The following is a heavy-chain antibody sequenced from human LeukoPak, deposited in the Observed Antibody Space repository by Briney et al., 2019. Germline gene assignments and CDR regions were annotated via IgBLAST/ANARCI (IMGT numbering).Heavy chain of an antibody. CDR1: GGSISTYY. D-gene: IGHD6-19*01. V-gene: IGHV4-4*07. CDR3: ARGEGSGWYNY. CDR2: IQPSGGT. J-gene: IGHJ4*02. Sequence: PSETLSLTCTVSGGSISTYYWNWIRQPAGKGQEWIGRIQPSGGTNYNPSLKSRITVSVDTSKNQFSLKLTSVTAADTAVYFCARGEGSGWYNYWGQGTLVTVSS.